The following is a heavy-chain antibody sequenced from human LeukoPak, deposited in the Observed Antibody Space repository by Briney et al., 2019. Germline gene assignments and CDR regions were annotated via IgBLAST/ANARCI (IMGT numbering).Heavy chain of an antibody. CDR3: AKNLGPFDV. Sequence: GGSLRLSCAASGFTFNDFVMTWVRQAPGKGLEWVSSIGDAGKYYADSVKGRFTISRDNSKNMLYLQLNSLRAGDTAMYYCAKNLGPFDVRGQGTMVTVSS. CDR1: GFTFNDFV. D-gene: IGHD3-16*01. V-gene: IGHV3-23*03. CDR2: IGDAGK. J-gene: IGHJ3*01.